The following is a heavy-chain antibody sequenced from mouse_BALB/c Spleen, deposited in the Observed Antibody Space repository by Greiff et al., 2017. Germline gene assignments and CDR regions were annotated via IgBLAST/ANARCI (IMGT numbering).Heavy chain of an antibody. V-gene: IGHV5-17*02. CDR1: GFTFSSFG. D-gene: IGHD2-3*01. CDR3: ARLPYGYYPSYAMDY. Sequence: EVQVVESGGGLVQPGGSRKLSCAASGFTFSSFGMHWVRQAPEKGLEWVAYISSGSSTIYYADTVKGRFTISRDNPKNTLFLQMTSLRSEDTAMYYCARLPYGYYPSYAMDYWGQGTSVTVSS. CDR2: ISSGSSTI. J-gene: IGHJ4*01.